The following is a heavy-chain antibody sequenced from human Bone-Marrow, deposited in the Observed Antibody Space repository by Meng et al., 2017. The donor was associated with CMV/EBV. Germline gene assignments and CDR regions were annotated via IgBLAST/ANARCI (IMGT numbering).Heavy chain of an antibody. CDR3: ARDVQDGMDV. D-gene: IGHD1-1*01. Sequence: GESLKISCAASGFTFSRYWMHWVRQAPGKGLVWVSHINSDGSSTSYADSVKGRFTISRDNAKNSLYLQMNSLRAEDTAVYYCARDVQDGMDVWGQGTTVTVS. V-gene: IGHV3-74*01. CDR2: INSDGSST. CDR1: GFTFSRYW. J-gene: IGHJ6*02.